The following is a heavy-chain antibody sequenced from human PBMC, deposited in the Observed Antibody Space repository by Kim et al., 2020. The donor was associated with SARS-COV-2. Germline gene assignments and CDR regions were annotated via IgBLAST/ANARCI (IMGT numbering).Heavy chain of an antibody. CDR1: GFTFSSYS. CDR3: VSDTAMDYYYYYGMDV. J-gene: IGHJ6*02. V-gene: IGHV3-21*01. Sequence: GGSLRLSCAASGFTFSSYSMNWVRQAPGKGLEWVSSISSSSSYIYYADSVKGRFTISRDNAKNSLYLQMNSLRAEDTAVYYCVSDTAMDYYYYYGMDVWGQGTTVTVSS. D-gene: IGHD5-18*01. CDR2: ISSSSSYI.